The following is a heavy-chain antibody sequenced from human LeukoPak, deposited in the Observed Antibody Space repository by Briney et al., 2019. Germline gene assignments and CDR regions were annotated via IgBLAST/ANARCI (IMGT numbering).Heavy chain of an antibody. J-gene: IGHJ3*02. CDR1: GGSFSSYY. CDR3: ARSAYCGGDCYFGTFDI. D-gene: IGHD2-21*02. Sequence: SETLSLTCAVYGGSFSSYYWSWIRQPPGKGLEWIGYIYYSGSTNYNPSLKSRVTISVDTSKNQFSLKLSSVTAADTAVYYCARSAYCGGDCYFGTFDIWGQGTMVTVSS. V-gene: IGHV4-59*08. CDR2: IYYSGST.